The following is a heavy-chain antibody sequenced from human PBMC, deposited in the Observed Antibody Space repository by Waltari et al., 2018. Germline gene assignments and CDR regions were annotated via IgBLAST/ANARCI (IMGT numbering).Heavy chain of an antibody. CDR3: ARESSSFSNYISYGMDV. D-gene: IGHD4-4*01. CDR1: GFSCGSSW. Sequence: EVQLVESGGGLVQPGGSLRLSCSASGFSCGSSWMAWVRQTPGKGLEWVANIKQDGSEQNYVDSVKGRFTISRDNANNSLHLQMHSLRAEDTAVYSCARESSSFSNYISYGMDVWGQGTTVTVAS. CDR2: IKQDGSEQ. J-gene: IGHJ6*02. V-gene: IGHV3-7*01.